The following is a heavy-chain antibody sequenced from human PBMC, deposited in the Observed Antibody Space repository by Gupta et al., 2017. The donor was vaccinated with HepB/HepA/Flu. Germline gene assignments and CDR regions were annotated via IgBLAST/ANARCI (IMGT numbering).Heavy chain of an antibody. Sequence: QVQLLESGGGVVQPGRSLRLSCAASGFTFSSYGMHWVRQAPGKGLEWVAVTWYDGSNKYYADSVKGRFTSSRDNSKNTLYLQMNSLRAEDTAVYYCARGFLDSSGYPYYYYYGMDVWGQGTTVTVSS. J-gene: IGHJ6*02. V-gene: IGHV3-33*01. D-gene: IGHD3-22*01. CDR3: ARGFLDSSGYPYYYYYGMDV. CDR1: GFTFSSYG. CDR2: TWYDGSNK.